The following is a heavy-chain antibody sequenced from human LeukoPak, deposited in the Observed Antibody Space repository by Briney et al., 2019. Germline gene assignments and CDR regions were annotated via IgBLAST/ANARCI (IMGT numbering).Heavy chain of an antibody. CDR1: GYTFTSYG. J-gene: IGHJ4*02. CDR2: ISAYNGNT. V-gene: IGHV1-18*01. D-gene: IGHD6-19*01. CDR3: ARVGYSSGWLHLDY. Sequence: ASVKVSCKASGYTFTSYGISWVRQVPGQGLEWMGWISAYNGNTNYAQKLQGRVTMTTDTSTSTAYMELRSLRSDDTAVYYCARVGYSSGWLHLDYWGQGTLVTVSS.